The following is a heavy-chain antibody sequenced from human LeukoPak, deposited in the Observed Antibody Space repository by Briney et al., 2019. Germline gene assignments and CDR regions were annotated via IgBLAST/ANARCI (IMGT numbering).Heavy chain of an antibody. CDR3: ARPSYAYYYDSSGWSFLDY. CDR2: INPSGGST. V-gene: IGHV1-46*01. Sequence: GASVKVSCKASGYTFTSYYMHWVRQAPGQGLEWMGIINPSGGSTSYAQKFQGRVTMTRDTSTSTVYMELSSLRSEDTAVYYCARPSYAYYYDSSGWSFLDYWGQGTLVTVSS. CDR1: GYTFTSYY. J-gene: IGHJ4*02. D-gene: IGHD3-22*01.